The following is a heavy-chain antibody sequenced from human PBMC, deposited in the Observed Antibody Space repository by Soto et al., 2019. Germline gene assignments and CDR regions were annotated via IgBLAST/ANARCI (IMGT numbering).Heavy chain of an antibody. CDR2: INAGNGNT. D-gene: IGHD5-12*01. Sequence: ASVKVSCKASGYTFTSYAMHWVRQAPGQRLEWMGWINAGNGNTKYSQKFQGRVTITRDTSASTAYMELSSLRSEDTAVYYCAKVIYSGYDYVGPLDYWGQGTQVTVSS. J-gene: IGHJ4*02. CDR1: GYTFTSYA. V-gene: IGHV1-3*01. CDR3: AKVIYSGYDYVGPLDY.